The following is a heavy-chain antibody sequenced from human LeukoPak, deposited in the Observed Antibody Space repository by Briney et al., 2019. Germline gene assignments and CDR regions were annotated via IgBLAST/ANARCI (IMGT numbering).Heavy chain of an antibody. CDR2: MNPNSGNT. D-gene: IGHD3-16*01. CDR3: ATEQGGQLCAFDI. J-gene: IGHJ3*02. V-gene: IGHV1-8*02. Sequence: GASVKVSCKASGYTFTSYDINWVRQATGQGLEWMGWMNPNSGNTGYAQKFQGRVTMTRDTSISTAYMELSRLRSDDTAVYYCATEQGGQLCAFDIWGQGTMVTVSS. CDR1: GYTFTSYD.